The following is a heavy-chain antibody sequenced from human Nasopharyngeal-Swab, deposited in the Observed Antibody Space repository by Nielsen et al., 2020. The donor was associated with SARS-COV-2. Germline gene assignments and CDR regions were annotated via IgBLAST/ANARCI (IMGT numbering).Heavy chain of an antibody. V-gene: IGHV4-39*07. J-gene: IGHJ4*02. CDR3: ARGWGGGVVVTANRTYYFDY. CDR1: GGSISSGSYY. Sequence: SETLSLTCTVSGGSISSGSYYWSWIRQPPGKGLEWIGEINHSGSTNYNPSLKSRVTISVDTSKNQFSLKLSSVTAADTAVYYCARGWGGGVVVTANRTYYFDYWGQGTLVTVSS. CDR2: INHSGST. D-gene: IGHD2-21*02.